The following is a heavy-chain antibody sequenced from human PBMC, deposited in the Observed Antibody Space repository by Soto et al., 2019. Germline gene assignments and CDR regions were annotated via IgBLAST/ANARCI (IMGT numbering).Heavy chain of an antibody. Sequence: PETLSPTCTVSGGSISGYYWSWIRQPPGKGLGWIGYIYYSGSTNYNPSLKSRVTISVDTSKNQFALKLSSVTAADTAVYYWARGSKSGTYYYDSSGYYGRGNAFDIWGQGTMVTVSS. D-gene: IGHD3-22*01. CDR1: GGSISGYY. CDR2: IYYSGST. J-gene: IGHJ3*02. CDR3: ARGSKSGTYYYDSSGYYGRGNAFDI. V-gene: IGHV4-59*01.